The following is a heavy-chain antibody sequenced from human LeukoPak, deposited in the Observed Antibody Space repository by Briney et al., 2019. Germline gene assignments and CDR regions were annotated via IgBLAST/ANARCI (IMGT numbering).Heavy chain of an antibody. J-gene: IGHJ5*02. D-gene: IGHD6-13*01. CDR2: INHSGST. CDR1: GGSFSGYY. V-gene: IGHV4-34*01. Sequence: SETLSLTCAVYGGSFSGYYWSWIRQPPGKGLEWIGEINHSGSTNYNPSLKSRVTISVDTSKNQFSLKLSSVTAADTAVYYCARVGGFQSIAAAGLDPWGQGTLVTVSS. CDR3: ARVGGFQSIAAAGLDP.